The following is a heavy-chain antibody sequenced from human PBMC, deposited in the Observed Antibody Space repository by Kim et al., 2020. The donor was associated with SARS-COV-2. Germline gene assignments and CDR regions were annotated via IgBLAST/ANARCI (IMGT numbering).Heavy chain of an antibody. D-gene: IGHD3-10*01. CDR1: GFTFSSYG. V-gene: IGHV3-33*01. CDR3: ARVGITMVRGVRFGMDV. CDR2: IWYDGSNK. J-gene: IGHJ6*02. Sequence: GGSLRLSCAASGFTFSSYGMHWVRQAPGKGLEWVAVIWYDGSNKYYADSVKGRFTISRDNSKNTLYLQMNSLRAEDTAVYYCARVGITMVRGVRFGMDVWGQGTTVTVSS.